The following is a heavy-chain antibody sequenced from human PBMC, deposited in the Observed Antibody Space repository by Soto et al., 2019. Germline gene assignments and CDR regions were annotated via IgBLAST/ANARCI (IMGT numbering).Heavy chain of an antibody. D-gene: IGHD3-9*01. CDR2: IFYSGTT. J-gene: IGHJ6*02. CDR3: ARIQGGYYDVLTGFPRGLMDV. CDR1: GASIRRNY. Sequence: QVQLQESGPGLVKPSETLSLTCTVSGASIRRNYWSWIRQPPGKAPEWIGYIFYSGTTKYNPSLERRVTISLDTSKDQLSLMLNSVSAADTAIYYCARIQGGYYDVLTGFPRGLMDVWGQGTTVTVSS. V-gene: IGHV4-59*01.